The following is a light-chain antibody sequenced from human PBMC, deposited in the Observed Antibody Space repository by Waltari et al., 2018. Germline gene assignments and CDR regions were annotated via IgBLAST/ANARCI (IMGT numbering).Light chain of an antibody. CDR2: GQN. CDR3: YSRDSTTNHPL. CDR1: SLRSLS. Sequence: SSELTQDPAVSVALRQTVTITCQGDSLRSLSASWYQQRPGQAPLLVIYGQNVRPSGIPDRFSGSTSGNTAYLTITGAQAEDEADYYCYSRDSTTNHPLFGGGTKLTVL. V-gene: IGLV3-19*01. J-gene: IGLJ3*02.